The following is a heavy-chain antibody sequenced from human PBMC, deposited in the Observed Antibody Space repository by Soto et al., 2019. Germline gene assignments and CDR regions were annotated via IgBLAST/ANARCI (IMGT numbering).Heavy chain of an antibody. Sequence: GELLKISCKGSGYSFISYWSGWVRQMPGKGLEWMGIIYPGDSDTRYSPSFQGQVTISADKSISTAYLQWSSLKASDTAMYYCARHYCSSTSCYPVYYYYYGMDVWGQGTTVTVSS. CDR3: ARHYCSSTSCYPVYYYYYGMDV. J-gene: IGHJ6*02. V-gene: IGHV5-51*01. CDR2: IYPGDSDT. CDR1: GYSFISYW. D-gene: IGHD2-2*01.